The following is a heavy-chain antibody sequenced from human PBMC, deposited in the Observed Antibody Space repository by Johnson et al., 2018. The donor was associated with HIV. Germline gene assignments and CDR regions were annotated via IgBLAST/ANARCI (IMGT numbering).Heavy chain of an antibody. D-gene: IGHD2-15*01. Sequence: VQLVESGGGVVQPGRSLRLSCAASGFTFSSYWMHWVRQAPGKGLVWVGRIKSKTDGGTTDYAAPVKGRFTISRDDSKNTLYLQMNSLKTEDTAVYYCTTDDVVPPAFDIWGQGTMVTVSS. CDR2: IKSKTDGGTT. CDR1: GFTFSSYW. CDR3: TTDDVVPPAFDI. J-gene: IGHJ3*02. V-gene: IGHV3-15*01.